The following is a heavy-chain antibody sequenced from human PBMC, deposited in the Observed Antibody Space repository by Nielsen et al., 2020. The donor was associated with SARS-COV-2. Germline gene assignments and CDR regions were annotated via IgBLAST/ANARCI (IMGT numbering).Heavy chain of an antibody. V-gene: IGHV3-21*06. Sequence: GGSLRLSCVASGFTFSGYYMAWVRQAPGKGLEWLSSISSTSSYIYYAPSVEGRFTISRDNAKNSLFLQMSSLRAEDTAVYFCASARVDSKPPADCYFDSWGQGSLVTVSS. CDR3: ASARVDSKPPADCYFDS. J-gene: IGHJ4*02. CDR1: GFTFSGYY. CDR2: ISSTSSYI. D-gene: IGHD1-14*01.